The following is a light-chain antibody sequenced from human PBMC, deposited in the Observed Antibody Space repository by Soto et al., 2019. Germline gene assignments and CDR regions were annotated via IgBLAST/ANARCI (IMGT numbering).Light chain of an antibody. CDR2: GAS. J-gene: IGKJ3*01. CDR1: QSVSSGY. V-gene: IGKV3-20*01. CDR3: QQYDSSPLFT. Sequence: EIVLTQSPGTLSLSPGERATLSCRASQSVSSGYLAWYQQKPGQAPRLLIYGASSRATGIPDRFSGSGSGSDFTLTSSRLESEDFAVYYCQQYDSSPLFTFGPGTKVDIK.